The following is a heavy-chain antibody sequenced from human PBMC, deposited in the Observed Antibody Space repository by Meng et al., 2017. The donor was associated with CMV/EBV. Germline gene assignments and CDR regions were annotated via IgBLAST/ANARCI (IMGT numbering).Heavy chain of an antibody. V-gene: IGHV3-9*01. J-gene: IGHJ6*02. CDR2: ISWNSGSI. Sequence: LKISCAASGFTFDDYAMHWVRQAPGKGLEWVSGISWNSGSIGYADSVKGRFTISRDNAKNSLYLQMNSLRAEDTALYYCAKDIGYSSSSVWYYYGMDVWGQGTTVTVSS. D-gene: IGHD6-6*01. CDR3: AKDIGYSSSSVWYYYGMDV. CDR1: GFTFDDYA.